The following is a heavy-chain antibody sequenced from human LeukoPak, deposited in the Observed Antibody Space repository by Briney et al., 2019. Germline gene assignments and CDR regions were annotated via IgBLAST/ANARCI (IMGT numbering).Heavy chain of an antibody. CDR1: GFTFSSYW. CDR3: ATTGTDYYFDY. D-gene: IGHD3/OR15-3a*01. V-gene: IGHV3-74*01. Sequence: GGSLRLSCAASGFTFSSYWMHWVRQAPGKGLVWVSHIKSDGSSTNYADSVKGRFTISRDNAENTLYLQMDSLRAEDTAVYYCATTGTDYYFDYWGQGTLVTVSS. J-gene: IGHJ4*02. CDR2: IKSDGSST.